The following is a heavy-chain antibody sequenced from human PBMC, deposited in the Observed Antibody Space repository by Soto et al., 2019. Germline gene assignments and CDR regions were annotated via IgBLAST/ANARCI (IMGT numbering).Heavy chain of an antibody. CDR2: ISYDGSNK. J-gene: IGHJ5*02. V-gene: IGHV3-30*18. D-gene: IGHD3-10*01. CDR3: AKENVLLWFGEPRWWFDP. CDR1: GFTFSSYG. Sequence: GGSLRLSCAASGFTFSSYGMHWVRQAPGKGLEWVAVISYDGSNKYYADSVKGRFTISRDNSKNTLYLQMNSLRAEDTAVYYCAKENVLLWFGEPRWWFDPWGQGTLVTVSS.